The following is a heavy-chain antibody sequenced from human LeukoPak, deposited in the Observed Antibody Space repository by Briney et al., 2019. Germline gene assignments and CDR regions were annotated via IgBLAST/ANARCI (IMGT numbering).Heavy chain of an antibody. D-gene: IGHD3-10*01. J-gene: IGHJ5*02. Sequence: SSETLSLTCTVSGGSISSYYWSWIRQPPGKGLEWIGYIYYSGSTNYNPSLKSRVTISVDTSKNQFSLKLSSVTAADTAVYYCARLWFGDIPMGDWFGPWGQGTLVTVSS. CDR3: ARLWFGDIPMGDWFGP. V-gene: IGHV4-59*08. CDR1: GGSISSYY. CDR2: IYYSGST.